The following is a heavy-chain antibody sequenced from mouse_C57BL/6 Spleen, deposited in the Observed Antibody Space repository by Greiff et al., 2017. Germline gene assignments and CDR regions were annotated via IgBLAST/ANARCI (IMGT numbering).Heavy chain of an antibody. Sequence: VQLQQSGPELVKPGASVKISCKASGSSFPRYYIHWVKQRPGQGLEWIGWILPGSGNTEYNEKCKGKATLTADTSSSPAYMQFSSLTSEDSAVYYCARRYGNYEDYFDYWGQGTTLTVSS. CDR3: ARRYGNYEDYFDY. D-gene: IGHD2-1*01. CDR1: GSSFPRYY. J-gene: IGHJ2*01. V-gene: IGHV1-66*01. CDR2: ILPGSGNT.